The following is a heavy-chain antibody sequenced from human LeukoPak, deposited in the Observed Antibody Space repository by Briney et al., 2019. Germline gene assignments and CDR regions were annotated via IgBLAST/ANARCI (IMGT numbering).Heavy chain of an antibody. J-gene: IGHJ4*02. V-gene: IGHV1-46*01. Sequence: ASVKVSCKASGYTFTGYYMHWVRQAPGQGLEWMGIINPSGGSTSYAQKFQGRVTMTRDTSTSTVYMELSSLRSEDTAVYYCARDRFLRRGNSSGYSFGYWGQGTLVTVSS. CDR2: INPSGGST. CDR3: ARDRFLRRGNSSGYSFGY. CDR1: GYTFTGYY. D-gene: IGHD3-22*01.